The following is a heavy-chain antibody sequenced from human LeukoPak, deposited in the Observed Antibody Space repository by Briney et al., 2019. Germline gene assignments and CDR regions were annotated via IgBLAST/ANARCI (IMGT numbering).Heavy chain of an antibody. CDR1: GFTFSSYA. V-gene: IGHV3-23*01. J-gene: IGHJ4*02. CDR3: AKVRSGIEAFDY. D-gene: IGHD2-21*01. CDR2: ISGSGGST. Sequence: GGSLRLSCAASGFTFSSYAMSWVRQAPGKGLEWVSAISGSGGSTYYADSVKGRFTISRDNSKNTLYLQMNSLRAEDTVVYYCAKVRSGIEAFDYWGQGTLVTVSS.